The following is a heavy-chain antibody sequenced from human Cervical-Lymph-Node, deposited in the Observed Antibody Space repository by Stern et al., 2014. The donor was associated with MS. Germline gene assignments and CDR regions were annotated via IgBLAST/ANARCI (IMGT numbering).Heavy chain of an antibody. D-gene: IGHD2-15*01. J-gene: IGHJ4*02. CDR3: ARAVGYCSGGSCYYFDY. Sequence: EVQLVESGGGLVQPGGSLRLSCAASGFTFSSYDMHWVRQATGKGLEWVSAIGTDGDTYYPGSAKGRFTISSENAQNYMYLHMNSLRAEDTAVYYCARAVGYCSGGSCYYFDYWGQGTLVTVSS. CDR1: GFTFSSYD. CDR2: IGTDGDT. V-gene: IGHV3-13*01.